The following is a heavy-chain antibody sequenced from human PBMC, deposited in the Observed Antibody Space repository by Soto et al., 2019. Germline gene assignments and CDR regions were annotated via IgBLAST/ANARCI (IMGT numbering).Heavy chain of an antibody. CDR2: IYYSGST. Sequence: SETLXLTCTVSGGSISSYYWSWIRQPPGKGLEWIGYIYYSGSTNYNPSLKSRVTISVDTSKNQFSLKLSSVTAADTAVYYCAGNIVATSHPFDYWGQGTLVTVSS. CDR3: AGNIVATSHPFDY. V-gene: IGHV4-59*08. J-gene: IGHJ4*02. CDR1: GGSISSYY. D-gene: IGHD5-12*01.